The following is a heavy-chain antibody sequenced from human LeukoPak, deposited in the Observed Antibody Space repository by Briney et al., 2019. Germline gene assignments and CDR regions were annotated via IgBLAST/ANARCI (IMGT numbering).Heavy chain of an antibody. CDR2: ISSSSSYI. V-gene: IGHV3-21*01. J-gene: IGHJ3*02. CDR3: AREGPSDAFDI. CDR1: GFTFSSYS. Sequence: GGSLRLSCAASGFTFSSYSMNWVRQAPGKGLEWVSSISSSSSYIYYADSVKGRLTISRDNAKNSLYLQMNSLRAEDTAVYYCAREGPSDAFDIWGQGTMVTVSS.